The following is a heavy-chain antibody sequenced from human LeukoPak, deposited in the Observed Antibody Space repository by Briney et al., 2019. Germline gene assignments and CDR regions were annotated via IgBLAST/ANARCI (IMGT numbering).Heavy chain of an antibody. Sequence: PGGSLRLSCAASGFTFSNYWMHWVRQAPGKGLVWVSRINTDGGSTTYADSVKGRFTTSRDNAKNTLYLQMNSLRAEDTAVYYCAKVVVPAAMAFYYYYGMDVWGQGTTVTVSS. D-gene: IGHD2-2*01. V-gene: IGHV3-74*01. CDR2: INTDGGST. J-gene: IGHJ6*02. CDR1: GFTFSNYW. CDR3: AKVVVPAAMAFYYYYGMDV.